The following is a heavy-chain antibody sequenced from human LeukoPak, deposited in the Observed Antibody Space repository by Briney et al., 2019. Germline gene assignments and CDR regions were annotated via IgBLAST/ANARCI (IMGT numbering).Heavy chain of an antibody. CDR2: IYYSGST. J-gene: IGHJ4*02. CDR3: ARHLTGTRSLDY. Sequence: SETLSLTCTVSGGSISGYYRSWIRQSPGKGLEWMACIYYSGSTNYNPSLKSRVTISVDTSKNQFSLKLSSVTAADAAVYYCARHLTGTRSLDYWGQGTLVTVSS. D-gene: IGHD1-14*01. CDR1: GGSISGYY. V-gene: IGHV4-59*08.